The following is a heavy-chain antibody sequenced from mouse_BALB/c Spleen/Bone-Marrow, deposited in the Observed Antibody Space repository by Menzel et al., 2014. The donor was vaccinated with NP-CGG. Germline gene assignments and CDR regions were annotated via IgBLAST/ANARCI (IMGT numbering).Heavy chain of an antibody. CDR2: IWAGGST. Sequence: VMLVESGPGLVAPSQSLSITCTVSGFSLXSYGVHWVRQPPGKGLEWLGVIWAGGSTNYNSALKSRLSISKDNSKSQVFLKMNSLQTEDTAMYYCASPIYYDYPLFAYWGQGTLVTVSA. D-gene: IGHD2-4*01. V-gene: IGHV2-9*02. J-gene: IGHJ3*01. CDR1: GFSLXSYG. CDR3: ASPIYYDYPLFAY.